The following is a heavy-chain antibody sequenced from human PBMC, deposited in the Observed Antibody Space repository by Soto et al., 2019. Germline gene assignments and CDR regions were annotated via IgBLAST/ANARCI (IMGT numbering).Heavy chain of an antibody. J-gene: IGHJ5*02. CDR3: AGSIAARFWFDP. V-gene: IGHV3-23*01. D-gene: IGHD6-6*01. CDR2: IRGSGGST. CDR1: GFTFSSYA. Sequence: GGSLRLSCAASGFTFSSYAMSWVRQAPGKGLEWVSAIRGSGGSTYYADSVKGRFTISRDNSKNTLYLQMNSLRAEDTAVYYCAGSIAARFWFDPWGQGTLVTVSS.